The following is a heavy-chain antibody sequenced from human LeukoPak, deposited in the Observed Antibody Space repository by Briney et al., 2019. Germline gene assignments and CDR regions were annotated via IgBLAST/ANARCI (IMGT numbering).Heavy chain of an antibody. Sequence: GGSLRLSCAASGFTFSSYSMNWVRKAPGQGLEWVSSISSSGSYIYYADSVKGRFTISRDNAKNSLYLQMNSLRAEDAAVYYCARDGVDMIVATKYYFDYWGQGTLVTVSS. CDR3: ARDGVDMIVATKYYFDY. D-gene: IGHD5-12*01. CDR2: ISSSGSYI. V-gene: IGHV3-21*01. J-gene: IGHJ4*02. CDR1: GFTFSSYS.